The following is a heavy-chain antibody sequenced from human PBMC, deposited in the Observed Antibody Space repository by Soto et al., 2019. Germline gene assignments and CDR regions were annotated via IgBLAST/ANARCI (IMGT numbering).Heavy chain of an antibody. Sequence: GGSLRLSCAASGFTFSDLYMDWVRQAPGKGLEWVGRSRNKAYSYTTEYAASGKGRFTISREESKNSLYLQMNSLKTEDTAVYYSARVAEYSVDYWGQGTLVTVSS. CDR2: SRNKAYSYTT. J-gene: IGHJ4*02. CDR1: GFTFSDLY. D-gene: IGHD5-12*01. V-gene: IGHV3-72*01. CDR3: ARVAEYSVDY.